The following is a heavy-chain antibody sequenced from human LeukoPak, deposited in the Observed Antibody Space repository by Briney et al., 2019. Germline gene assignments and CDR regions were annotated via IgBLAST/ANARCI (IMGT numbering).Heavy chain of an antibody. V-gene: IGHV4-39*07. CDR2: IYYSGGA. CDR3: ASQRGPYRTSVFDY. CDR1: GDSLRKSTFY. J-gene: IGHJ4*02. D-gene: IGHD3-16*01. Sequence: SETLSLTCTVSGDSLRKSTFYWVWIRQPPGKGLEWIGSIYYSGGADYNPSLQSRVTISVDTSMNQFSLKLSSVTAADTAVYYCASQRGPYRTSVFDYWGQGTLVTVSS.